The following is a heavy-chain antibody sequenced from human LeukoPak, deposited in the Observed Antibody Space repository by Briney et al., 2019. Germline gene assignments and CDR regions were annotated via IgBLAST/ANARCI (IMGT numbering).Heavy chain of an antibody. J-gene: IGHJ4*02. CDR3: AREGGNGYFDY. CDR2: IYYSGST. Sequence: SETLSLTCTVSGGSISGYYWSWIRQPLGKGLEWIGYIYYSGSTNYNPSLKSRVTISVDTSKNQFSLKLSSVTAADTAVYYCAREGGNGYFDYWGQGTLVTVSS. V-gene: IGHV4-59*01. D-gene: IGHD4-23*01. CDR1: GGSISGYY.